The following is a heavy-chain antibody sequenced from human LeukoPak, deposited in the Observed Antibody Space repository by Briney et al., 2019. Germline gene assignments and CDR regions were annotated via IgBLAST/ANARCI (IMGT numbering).Heavy chain of an antibody. CDR3: AKGSSNWRDYYYFDY. CDR2: ISDSGGST. CDR1: GFTFSSYA. Sequence: HPGGSLRLSCAASGFTFSSYAVSWVRQAPGKGLAWVSAISDSGGSTQYADSVKGRFTISRDNSKNTLYLQMNSLRAEDTAVYYCAKGSSNWRDYYYFDYWGQGTLVTVSS. V-gene: IGHV3-23*01. J-gene: IGHJ4*02. D-gene: IGHD6-13*01.